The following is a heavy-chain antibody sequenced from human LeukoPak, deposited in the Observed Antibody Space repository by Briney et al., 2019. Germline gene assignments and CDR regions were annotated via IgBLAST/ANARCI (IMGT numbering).Heavy chain of an antibody. CDR2: ISGSGSST. J-gene: IGHJ4*02. D-gene: IGHD5-24*01. CDR1: GFTFSSYD. CDR3: AKDDRWLQFCC. Sequence: GGSLRLSCAASGFTFSSYDMSWVRQAPGKGLEWVSAISGSGSSTYYADSVKGRFTISRDNSKSTMYLQMNSLRAEDAAVYYCAKDDRWLQFCCWGQGTLVTVSA. V-gene: IGHV3-23*01.